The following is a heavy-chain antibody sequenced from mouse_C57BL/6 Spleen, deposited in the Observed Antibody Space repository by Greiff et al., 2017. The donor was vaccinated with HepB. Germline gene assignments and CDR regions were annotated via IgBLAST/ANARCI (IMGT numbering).Heavy chain of an antibody. CDR2: INPNNGGT. J-gene: IGHJ2*01. CDR3: ARQLGPTDY. CDR1: GYTFTDYY. D-gene: IGHD4-1*02. V-gene: IGHV1-26*01. Sequence: VQLQQSGPELVKPGASVKISCKASGYTFTDYYMNWVKQSHGKSLEWIGDINPNNGGTSYNQKFKGKATLTVDKSSSTAYMELRSLTSEDSAVYYCARQLGPTDYWGQGTTLTVSS.